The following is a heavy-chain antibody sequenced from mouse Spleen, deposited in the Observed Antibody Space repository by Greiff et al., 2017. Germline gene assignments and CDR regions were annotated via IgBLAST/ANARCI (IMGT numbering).Heavy chain of an antibody. J-gene: IGHJ2*01. CDR3: ARQNYYAAGYFDY. Sequence: EVHLVESGGGLVKPGGSLKLSCAASGFTFSSYAMSWVRQTPENRLEWVAAINSNGGSTYYPDTVKDRFTISRDNAKNTLYLQMSSLRSEDTALYYCARQNYYAAGYFDYWGQGTTLTVSS. CDR1: GFTFSSYA. D-gene: IGHD1-1*01. V-gene: IGHV5-6-2*01. CDR2: INSNGGST.